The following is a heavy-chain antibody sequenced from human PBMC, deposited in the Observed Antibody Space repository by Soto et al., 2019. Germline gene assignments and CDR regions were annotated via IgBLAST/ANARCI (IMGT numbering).Heavy chain of an antibody. CDR1: GFTFSSYG. CDR2: ISYDGSNK. D-gene: IGHD6-13*01. CDR3: AKVNLWRSSSWYGPYYYYGMDV. J-gene: IGHJ6*02. Sequence: GGSLRLSCAASGFTFSSYGMHWVRQAPGKGLEWVALISYDGSNKYYADSVKGRFTISRDNSKNTLYLQMNSLRAEDTAVFYCAKVNLWRSSSWYGPYYYYGMDVWGQGTTVTVSS. V-gene: IGHV3-30*18.